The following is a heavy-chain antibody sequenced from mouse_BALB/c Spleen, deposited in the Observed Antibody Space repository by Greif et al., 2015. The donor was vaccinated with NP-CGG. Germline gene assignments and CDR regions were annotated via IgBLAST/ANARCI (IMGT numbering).Heavy chain of an antibody. V-gene: IGHV1S56*01. D-gene: IGHD1-1*01. CDR1: GYTFTSYY. Sequence: VKLMESGPELVKPGASVRISCKASGYTFTSYYIHWVKQRPEQGLEWIGWIYPGNVNTKYNEKFKGKATLTADKSSSTAYMQLSSLTSEDSAVYFCAREWPLRGFAYWGQGTLVTVSA. CDR2: IYPGNVNT. CDR3: AREWPLRGFAY. J-gene: IGHJ3*01.